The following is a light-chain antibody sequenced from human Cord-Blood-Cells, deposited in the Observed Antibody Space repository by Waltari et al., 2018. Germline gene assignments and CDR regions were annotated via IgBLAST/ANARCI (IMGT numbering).Light chain of an antibody. Sequence: QSVLTQPPSVSAAPGQQVTIPCPGSSSNIGNNSVSWYQQLPGTAPKLLIYDNNKRPSGIPDRFSGSKSGTSATLGITGLQTGDEADYYCGTWDSSLSAGVFGGGTKLTVL. J-gene: IGLJ3*02. CDR3: GTWDSSLSAGV. CDR2: DNN. V-gene: IGLV1-51*01. CDR1: SSNIGNNS.